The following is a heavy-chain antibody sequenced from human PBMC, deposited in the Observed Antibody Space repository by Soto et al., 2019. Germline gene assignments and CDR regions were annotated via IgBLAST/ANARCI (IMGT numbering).Heavy chain of an antibody. CDR2: IKQDGSEK. CDR1: GFTFISSC. CDR3: ARDPFTVVRGVIIGSFDC. J-gene: IGHJ4*02. Sequence: GSLRRSCAASGFTFISSCMSWVRQAPWKGLEWVANIKQDGSEKYYVDSVKGRFTISRDNAKNSLYLQMNSLRAEDTAVYYCARDPFTVVRGVIIGSFDCWGQGTLVTVSS. V-gene: IGHV3-7*03. D-gene: IGHD3-10*01.